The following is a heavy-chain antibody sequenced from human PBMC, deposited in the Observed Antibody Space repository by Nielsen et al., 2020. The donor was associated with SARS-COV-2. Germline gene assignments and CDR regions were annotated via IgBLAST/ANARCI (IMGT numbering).Heavy chain of an antibody. CDR2: INSDGSST. J-gene: IGHJ6*02. Sequence: ETLSLTCAASGFTFSSYWMHWVRQAPGKGLVWVSRINSDGSSTSYADSVKGRFTISRDNAKNTLYLQMNSLRAEDTAVYYCARVRTVYSYYYGMDVWGQGTTVTVSS. CDR1: GFTFSSYW. D-gene: IGHD3/OR15-3a*01. V-gene: IGHV3-74*01. CDR3: ARVRTVYSYYYGMDV.